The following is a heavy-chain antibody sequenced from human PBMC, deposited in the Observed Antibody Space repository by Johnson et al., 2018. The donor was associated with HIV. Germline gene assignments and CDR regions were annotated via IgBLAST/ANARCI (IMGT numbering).Heavy chain of an antibody. Sequence: VQLVESGGGLVQPGGSLRLSCATSGFTFSSYWMSWVRQAPGEGLEWVANIKQDGSEKYYVDSVKGRFTISSDNAKNTLYLHMSTLRAEDTAVYYCAVGGHAVLAKPFGAFHIWGHGTMVTVSS. CDR1: GFTFSSYW. V-gene: IGHV3-7*01. J-gene: IGHJ3*02. D-gene: IGHD3-10*01. CDR2: IKQDGSEK. CDR3: AVGGHAVLAKPFGAFHI.